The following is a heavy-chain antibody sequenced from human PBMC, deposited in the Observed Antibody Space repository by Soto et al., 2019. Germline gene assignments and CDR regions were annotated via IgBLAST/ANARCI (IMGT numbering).Heavy chain of an antibody. V-gene: IGHV2-5*02. Sequence: QITLKESGPTLVKPTQTLTLTCTFSGFSLSTSGVGVGWIRQPPGKALEWLALIYWDDDKRYSPSLKSSLTITKHTSKNQVVLTMTNMDPVDTATYYCAHSRAEMVRDQNYFDYWGQGTLVTVSS. CDR2: IYWDDDK. J-gene: IGHJ4*02. CDR3: AHSRAEMVRDQNYFDY. D-gene: IGHD3-10*01. CDR1: GFSLSTSGVG.